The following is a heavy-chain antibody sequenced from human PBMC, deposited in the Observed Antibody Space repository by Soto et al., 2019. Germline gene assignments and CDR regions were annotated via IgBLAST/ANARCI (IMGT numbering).Heavy chain of an antibody. D-gene: IGHD1-1*01. CDR2: IGHSGDDT. CDR1: GFTFSNYA. V-gene: IGHV3-23*01. J-gene: IGHJ4*02. Sequence: GGSLRLSCAVSGFTFSNYAMSWVRQALGKGLEWVSAIGHSGDDTNYADSVKGRFTISRDNSKNTLYLQMNSLRAEDTAVYYCAKDWPGTRTPGLDCWGQGTLVTVSS. CDR3: AKDWPGTRTPGLDC.